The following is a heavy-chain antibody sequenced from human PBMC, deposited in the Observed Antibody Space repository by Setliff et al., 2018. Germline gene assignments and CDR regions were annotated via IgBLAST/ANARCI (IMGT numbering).Heavy chain of an antibody. V-gene: IGHV1-8*02. CDR3: ARGYSSSWQSRMGFDP. CDR2: INPNSGNT. CDR1: GYTFTNYD. Sequence: ASVKVSCKASGYTFTNYDINWVRQATGQGLEWMGWINPNSGNTGYAQNFQGRVTMTTDTSTSTAYMELRSLRSDDTAVYYCARGYSSSWQSRMGFDPWGQGTLVTVSS. D-gene: IGHD6-13*01. J-gene: IGHJ5*02.